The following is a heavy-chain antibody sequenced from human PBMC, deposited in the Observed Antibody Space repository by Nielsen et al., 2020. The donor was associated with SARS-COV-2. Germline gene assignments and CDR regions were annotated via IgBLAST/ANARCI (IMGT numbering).Heavy chain of an antibody. Sequence: GESLKISCLASGFAFSRYSMHWVRQAPGMGLEWVAAISYDGSNKYYSDSVKGRFTISRDNSKNTLYLQMNSLRAEDTAVYYCAKHRWGHYYDSSDYWGQGTLVTVSS. D-gene: IGHD3-22*01. CDR3: AKHRWGHYYDSSDY. CDR2: ISYDGSNK. CDR1: GFAFSRYS. V-gene: IGHV3-30-3*02. J-gene: IGHJ4*02.